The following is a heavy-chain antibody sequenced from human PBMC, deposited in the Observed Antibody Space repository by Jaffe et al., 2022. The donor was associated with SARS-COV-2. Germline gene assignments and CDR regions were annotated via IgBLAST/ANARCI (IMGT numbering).Heavy chain of an antibody. Sequence: EVQLVESGGGLVQPGRSLRLSCAASGFTFDDYAMHWVRQAPGKGLEWVSGISWNSGSIGYADSVKGRFTISRDNAKNSLYLQMNSLRAEDTALYYCAKDISKAVTTTGDYGMDVWGQGTTVTVSS. CDR1: GFTFDDYA. V-gene: IGHV3-9*01. CDR2: ISWNSGSI. D-gene: IGHD4-17*01. J-gene: IGHJ6*02. CDR3: AKDISKAVTTTGDYGMDV.